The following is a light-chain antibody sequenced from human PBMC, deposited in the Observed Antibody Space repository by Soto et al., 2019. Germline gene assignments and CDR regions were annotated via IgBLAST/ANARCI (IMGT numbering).Light chain of an antibody. CDR2: DIS. CDR3: QQYDSWPLT. Sequence: EIVMTQSPATLSVSPGERATLSCRASQSVRSNLAWYLQKPGQAPRLLIYDISNRASVIPARFSGSGSGTEFTLTISSLQSEDSAVYYCQQYDSWPLTFGGGTKVDIK. J-gene: IGKJ4*01. V-gene: IGKV3D-15*01. CDR1: QSVRSN.